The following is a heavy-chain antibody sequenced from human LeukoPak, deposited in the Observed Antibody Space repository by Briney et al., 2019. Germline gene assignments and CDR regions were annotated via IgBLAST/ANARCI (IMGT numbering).Heavy chain of an antibody. CDR1: GGTFSSYA. D-gene: IGHD1-26*01. Sequence: SVKVSCKASGGTFSSYAISWVRQAPGQGLEWMGGMIPIFGTANYAQKFQGRVTITADESTSTAYMELSSLRSEDTAVYYCARELSSGSLATGDYGMDVWGQGTTVTVSS. J-gene: IGHJ6*02. CDR3: ARELSSGSLATGDYGMDV. CDR2: MIPIFGTA. V-gene: IGHV1-69*01.